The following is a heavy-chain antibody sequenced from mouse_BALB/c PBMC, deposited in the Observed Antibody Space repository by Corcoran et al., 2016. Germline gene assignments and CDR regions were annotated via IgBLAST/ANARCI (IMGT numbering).Heavy chain of an antibody. CDR2: INTYTGEP. CDR1: GYTFTNYG. CDR3: ARKDGRYAMDY. D-gene: IGHD2-3*01. V-gene: IGHV9-3-1*01. Sequence: QIQLVQSGPAQKKPGETVKIPCKASGYTFTNYGMNWVKQAPGKGLKWMGWINTYTGEPTYADDFKGRFAFSFATSASTAYLQIKNLKNEDTATYFCARKDGRYAMDYWGQGTAVTVSS. J-gene: IGHJ4*01.